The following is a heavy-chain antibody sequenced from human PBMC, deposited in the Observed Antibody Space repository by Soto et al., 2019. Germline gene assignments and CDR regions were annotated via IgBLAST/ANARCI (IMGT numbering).Heavy chain of an antibody. CDR1: GFTFSSYA. J-gene: IGHJ4*02. Sequence: QVQLVESGGGVVQPGRSLRLSCAASGFTFSSYAMHWVRQAPGKGLEGVAVISYDGSNKYYADSVKGRFTISRDNSKNTLYLQMNSLRAEDTAVYYCARDGNSGSYGYFDYWGQGTLVTVSS. CDR2: ISYDGSNK. D-gene: IGHD1-26*01. V-gene: IGHV3-30-3*01. CDR3: ARDGNSGSYGYFDY.